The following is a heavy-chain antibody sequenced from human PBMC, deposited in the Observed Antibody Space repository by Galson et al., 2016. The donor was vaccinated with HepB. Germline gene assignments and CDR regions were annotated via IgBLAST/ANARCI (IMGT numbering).Heavy chain of an antibody. CDR3: VKDSGQYFVGGT. J-gene: IGHJ4*02. CDR1: GFIFNTHA. V-gene: IGHV3-23*01. CDR2: INSNAEST. D-gene: IGHD2/OR15-2a*01. Sequence: SLRLSCAASGFIFNTHAMSWVRQAPGKGLEWVSTINSNAESTYYVDSVTGRFTISRDNSTSTLYLEMDGLRAEDTAIYYCVKDSGQYFVGGTWGQGTLVTVSS.